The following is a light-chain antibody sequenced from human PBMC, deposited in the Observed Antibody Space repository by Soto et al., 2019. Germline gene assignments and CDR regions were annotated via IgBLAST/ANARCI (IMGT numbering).Light chain of an antibody. CDR2: ATA. J-gene: IGKJ4*01. CDR3: QQTYVAPVT. CDR1: QNIKSI. V-gene: IGKV1-39*01. Sequence: DIQMTQSPSSLSASVVERVTITCRASQNIKSILNWYQQKPGKAPKLLIYATATVQNGVPARFSGGRSCTDFSLSISSLQPEDFATYYCQQTYVAPVTFGGGTKVEI.